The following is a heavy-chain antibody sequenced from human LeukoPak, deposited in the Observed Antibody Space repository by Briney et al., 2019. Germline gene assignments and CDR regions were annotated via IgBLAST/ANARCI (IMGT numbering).Heavy chain of an antibody. V-gene: IGHV1-69*08. D-gene: IGHD5-24*01. CDR2: IIPILGTA. Sequence: ASVKVSCKASGGTFSSYTISWVRQAPGQGLEWMGRIIPILGTANYAQKFQGRVTITADESTSTAYMELSSLRSEDTAVYYCASKTMATITEGWGQGTLVTVSS. CDR1: GGTFSSYT. J-gene: IGHJ4*02. CDR3: ASKTMATITEG.